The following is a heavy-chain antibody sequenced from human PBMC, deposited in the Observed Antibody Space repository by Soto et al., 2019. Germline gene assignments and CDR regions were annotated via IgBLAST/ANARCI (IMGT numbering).Heavy chain of an antibody. V-gene: IGHV1-69*13. J-gene: IGHJ4*02. CDR2: IIPILGTA. Sequence: GASVKVSCKASGGTFSSYAISWVRQAPGQGLEWMGGIIPILGTANYAQKFQGRVTITADESTSTAYMELSSLRSEDTAVYYCARGPSSYYYDSSGYPDYWGQGTLVTVSS. D-gene: IGHD3-22*01. CDR1: GGTFSSYA. CDR3: ARGPSSYYYDSSGYPDY.